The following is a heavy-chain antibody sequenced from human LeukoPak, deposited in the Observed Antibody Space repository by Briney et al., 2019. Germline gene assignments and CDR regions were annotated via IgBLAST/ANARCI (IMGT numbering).Heavy chain of an antibody. CDR2: IWYDESKK. CDR3: ATGTIPFTFGELWTLDY. CDR1: GITFRSYG. V-gene: IGHV3-33*01. J-gene: IGHJ4*02. Sequence: GGSLRLSCSASGITFRSYGMHWVRQAPGKGLEWVAVIWYDESKKYYGDSVEGRFTISRDNSKNTLYLQMNSLRAEDTAVYYCATGTIPFTFGELWTLDYWGQGTLVTASS. D-gene: IGHD3-10*01.